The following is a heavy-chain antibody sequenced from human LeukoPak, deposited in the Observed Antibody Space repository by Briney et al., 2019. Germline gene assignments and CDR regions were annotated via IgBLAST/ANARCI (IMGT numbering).Heavy chain of an antibody. CDR3: AKGTVAGHFYYYDMDV. V-gene: IGHV3-23*01. Sequence: GGSLRLSCAASGFTFSNYAMSWVRQAPGKGLEWVSGISGSGGSTYYADSVKGRFTISRDNSKNTLYLQMNSLRAEDTAVYYCAKGTVAGHFYYYDMDVWGQGTTVTVSS. CDR1: GFTFSNYA. CDR2: ISGSGGST. J-gene: IGHJ6*02. D-gene: IGHD6-19*01.